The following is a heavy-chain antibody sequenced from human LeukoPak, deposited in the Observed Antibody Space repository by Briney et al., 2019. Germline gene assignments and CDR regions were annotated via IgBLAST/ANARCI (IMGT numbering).Heavy chain of an antibody. CDR3: AEGGYGSGTYYLDYYMDV. D-gene: IGHD3-10*01. CDR1: GFTFSSYG. CDR2: VSGRGGTT. V-gene: IGHV3-23*01. J-gene: IGHJ6*03. Sequence: GGSLRLSCAASGFTFSSYGMSWVRQAPGKGLEWVSAVSGRGGTTHYEDSVKGRFTISRDNSKNTLHLQMNSLRAEDTAVYYCAEGGYGSGTYYLDYYMDVWGKGTTVTIS.